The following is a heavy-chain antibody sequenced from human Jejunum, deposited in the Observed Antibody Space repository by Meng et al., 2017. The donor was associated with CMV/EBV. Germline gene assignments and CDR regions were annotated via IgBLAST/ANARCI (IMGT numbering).Heavy chain of an antibody. J-gene: IGHJ6*02. D-gene: IGHD3-3*01. V-gene: IGHV4-39*06. CDR3: ARDNLPYYDFWSGSSNNYYHGRDV. CDR2: MYYSETT. Sequence: GWIRQPPGKGLEWIGSMYYSETTYYNPSLKSRVTISLDASKNQFTLRLSSVTAVDTAVYYCARDNLPYYDFWSGSSNNYYHGRDVWGQGTTVTVSS.